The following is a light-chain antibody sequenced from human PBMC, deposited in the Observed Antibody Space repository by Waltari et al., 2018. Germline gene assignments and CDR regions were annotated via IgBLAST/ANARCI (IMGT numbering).Light chain of an antibody. J-gene: IGKJ2*01. Sequence: IQMTQSPSVLSASVGDRVTFTCRASRTVRTYLNWYQQKPGKAPNLLIFRASNLHTGVPSRFSGSGSGTEFTLTISGVQPEDFATYFCQQSDSTLNTFGQGTNLEIK. CDR2: RAS. CDR1: RTVRTY. CDR3: QQSDSTLNT. V-gene: IGKV1-39*01.